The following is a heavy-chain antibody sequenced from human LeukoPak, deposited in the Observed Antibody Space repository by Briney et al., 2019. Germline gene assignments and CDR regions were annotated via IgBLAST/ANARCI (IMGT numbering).Heavy chain of an antibody. CDR3: ARGGMVRGFSYSSTAAGDLDY. CDR2: IYYSGST. V-gene: IGHV4-39*07. J-gene: IGHJ4*02. CDR1: GGSISSSSYY. D-gene: IGHD3-10*01. Sequence: RPSETLPLTCTVSGGSISSSSYYWGWIRQPPGKGLEWIGSIYYSGSTYYNPSLKSRVTISVDTSKNQFSLKLSSVTAADTAVYYCARGGMVRGFSYSSTAAGDLDYWGQGTLVTVSS.